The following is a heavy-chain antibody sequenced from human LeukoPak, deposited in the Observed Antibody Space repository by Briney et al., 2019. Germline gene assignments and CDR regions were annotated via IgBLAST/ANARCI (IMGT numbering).Heavy chain of an antibody. V-gene: IGHV3-48*04. Sequence: PGGSLRLSCAASGFTFSSYSMNWVRQAPGKGLEWVSYISSSSSTIYYADSVKGRFTISRDNAKNSLYLQMNSLRAEDTALYHCARAGYSGYDSGAFDIWGQGTMVTVSS. D-gene: IGHD5-12*01. CDR3: ARAGYSGYDSGAFDI. CDR1: GFTFSSYS. CDR2: ISSSSSTI. J-gene: IGHJ3*02.